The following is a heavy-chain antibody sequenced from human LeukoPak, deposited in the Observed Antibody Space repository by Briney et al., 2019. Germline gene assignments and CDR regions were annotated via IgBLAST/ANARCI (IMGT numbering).Heavy chain of an antibody. CDR2: MNHNSGNR. J-gene: IGHJ6*03. CDR1: GYTFPSYD. V-gene: IGHV1-8*01. Sequence: GASVQVSCKASGYTFPSYDINWVRQATGHGLEGMGWMNHNSGNRDYEQKFQGRVTITRNTSISTAYMELSSLRSEDTAVYYCARTYSSGLVLTGYYYYMYVWGKGTTVTISS. D-gene: IGHD6-19*01. CDR3: ARTYSSGLVLTGYYYYMYV.